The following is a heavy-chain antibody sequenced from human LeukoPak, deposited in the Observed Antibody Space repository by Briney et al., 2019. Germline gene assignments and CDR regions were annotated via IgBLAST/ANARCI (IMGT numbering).Heavy chain of an antibody. CDR1: GFTFSSYW. CDR3: ASTDTAMAPFDY. V-gene: IGHV3-53*01. D-gene: IGHD5-18*01. J-gene: IGHJ4*02. CDR2: IYSGGST. Sequence: GGSLRLSCAASGFTFSSYWMSWVRQAPGKGLEWVSVIYSGGSTYYADSVKGRFTISRDNSKNTLYLQMNSLRAEDTAVYYCASTDTAMAPFDYWGQGTLVTVSS.